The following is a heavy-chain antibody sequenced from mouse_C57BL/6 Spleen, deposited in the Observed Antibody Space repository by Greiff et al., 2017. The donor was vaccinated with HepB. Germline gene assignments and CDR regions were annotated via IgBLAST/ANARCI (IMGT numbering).Heavy chain of an antibody. CDR2: IYPRDGST. CDR1: GYTFTSYD. J-gene: IGHJ2*01. Sequence: VQLVESGPELVKPGASVKLSCKASGYTFTSYDINWVKQRPGQGLEWIGWIYPRDGSTKYNEKFKGKATLTVDTSSSTAYMELHSLTSEDSAVYFCARYKDFDYWGQGTTLTVSS. V-gene: IGHV1-85*01. CDR3: ARYKDFDY.